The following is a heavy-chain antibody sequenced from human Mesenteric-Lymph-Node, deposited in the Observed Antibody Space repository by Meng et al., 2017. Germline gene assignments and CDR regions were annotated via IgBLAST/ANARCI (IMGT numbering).Heavy chain of an antibody. CDR3: ARSIAVAGTDFDY. J-gene: IGHJ4*02. D-gene: IGHD6-19*01. CDR2: IIPIFGTA. Sequence: QVQLVPVGAGVKKPGSSVKVACKASGGTFSSYAISWVRQAPGQGLEWMGGIIPIFGTANYAQKFQGRVTITADKSTSTAYMELSSLRSEDTAVYYCARSIAVAGTDFDYWGQGTLVTVSS. V-gene: IGHV1-69*06. CDR1: GGTFSSYA.